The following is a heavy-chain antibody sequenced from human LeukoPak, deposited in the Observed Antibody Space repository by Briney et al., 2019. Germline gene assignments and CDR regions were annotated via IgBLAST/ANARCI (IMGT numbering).Heavy chain of an antibody. CDR1: GYTFTSYG. D-gene: IGHD6-19*01. CDR2: ISAYNGNT. J-gene: IGHJ4*02. V-gene: IGHV1-18*01. CDR3: ARRIAVASPFDY. Sequence: ASVKVSCKASGYTFTSYGISWVRQAPGQGLEWMGWISAYNGNTNYAQKIQGRVTMTTDTSTSTAYMELRSLRSDDTAVYYCARRIAVASPFDYWGQGTLVTVSS.